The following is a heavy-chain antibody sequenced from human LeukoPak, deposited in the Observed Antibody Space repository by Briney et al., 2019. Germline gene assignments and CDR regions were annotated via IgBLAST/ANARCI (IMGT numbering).Heavy chain of an antibody. V-gene: IGHV4-59*08. CDR1: GGSISSYY. CDR2: IYYSGST. Sequence: SETLSLTCTVSGGSISSYYWSWIRQPPGKGLEWIGYIYYSGSTNYNPSLKSRVTISVDTSKNQFSLKLSSVTAADTAVYYCASLERYYDSSGLLGGYFDYWGQGTLVTVSS. J-gene: IGHJ4*02. D-gene: IGHD3-22*01. CDR3: ASLERYYDSSGLLGGYFDY.